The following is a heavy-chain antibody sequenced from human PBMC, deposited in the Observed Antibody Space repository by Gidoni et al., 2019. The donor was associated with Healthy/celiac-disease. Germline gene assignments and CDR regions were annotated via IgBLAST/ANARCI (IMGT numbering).Heavy chain of an antibody. V-gene: IGHV3-23*04. CDR2: ISGSGGRT. J-gene: IGHJ4*02. CDR1: GFTFSSYA. Sequence: EVQLVESGGGLVQPGGSLRLSCSASGFTFSSYAMSWVRQAPGKGLEWVSAISGSGGRTYYADSVKGRFTISRDNSKNTLYLQMNSLRAEDTAVYYCAKAPRGYGSGSSPFDYWGQGTLVTVSS. D-gene: IGHD3-10*01. CDR3: AKAPRGYGSGSSPFDY.